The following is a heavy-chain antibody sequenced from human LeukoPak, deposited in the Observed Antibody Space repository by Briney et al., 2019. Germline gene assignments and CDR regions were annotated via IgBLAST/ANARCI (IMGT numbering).Heavy chain of an antibody. V-gene: IGHV4-38-2*01. D-gene: IGHD1-1*01. CDR3: ARLESAAHEGIQH. CDR1: GYFISSGFY. J-gene: IGHJ1*01. Sequence: SETLSLTCAVSGYFISSGFYWGWFRQPPGKGLEWIGSMFHSGDTSYNPSLMSRPTISAATPTHQFPLHFPSVTVADTAVYYCARLESAAHEGIQHWGQGTLVTVSS. CDR2: MFHSGDT.